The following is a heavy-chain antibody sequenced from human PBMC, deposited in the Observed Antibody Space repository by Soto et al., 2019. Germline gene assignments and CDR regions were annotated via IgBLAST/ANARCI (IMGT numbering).Heavy chain of an antibody. CDR2: INHSGST. CDR3: ARGRGDIVVVQAAMVYYYYYGMDV. J-gene: IGHJ6*02. D-gene: IGHD2-2*01. V-gene: IGHV4-34*01. CDR1: GGSFSGYY. Sequence: PSETLSLTCAVYGGSFSGYYWSWIRQPPGKGLEWIGEINHSGSTNYNPSLKSRVTISVDTSKNQFSLKLSSVTAADTAVYYCARGRGDIVVVQAAMVYYYYYGMDVWGQGNTVTVSS.